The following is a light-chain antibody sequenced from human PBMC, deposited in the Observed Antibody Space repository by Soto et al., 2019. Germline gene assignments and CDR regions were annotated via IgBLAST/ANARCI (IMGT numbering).Light chain of an antibody. CDR1: QSISRH. CDR2: GAS. J-gene: IGKJ5*01. Sequence: DIQMTHSPSSLSASLWDRDTAXSLASQSISRHLNWYQQKPGKDPTLLIYGASNLQSGAPSRISGSGSGTDFTLSISSLQPEDFATYYCQQLHGYPITFGQGTGL. V-gene: IGKV1-39*01. CDR3: QQLHGYPIT.